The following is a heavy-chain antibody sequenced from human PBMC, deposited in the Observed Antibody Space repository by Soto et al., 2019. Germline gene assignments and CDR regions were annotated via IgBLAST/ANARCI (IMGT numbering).Heavy chain of an antibody. CDR3: SREGGNTGTSDY. J-gene: IGHJ4*02. Sequence: QVQMVQSGAEVKKPGTSVKVSCKASGYAFINYAVTWVRQAPGEGLERMGWISPSNDNSYSAQKFQDRVTMYTETSSNAAYMELRRLTSAGTAVYYCSREGGNTGTSDYWGQGTLVTVSS. CDR1: GYAFINYA. CDR2: ISPSNDNS. V-gene: IGHV1-18*01. D-gene: IGHD1-7*01.